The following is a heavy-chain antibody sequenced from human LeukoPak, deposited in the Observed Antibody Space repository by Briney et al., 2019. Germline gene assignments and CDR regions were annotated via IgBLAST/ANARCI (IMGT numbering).Heavy chain of an antibody. CDR2: ISGSGGST. Sequence: GGTLRLSCAASGFTFSSYGRSWVRQAPGKGLEWVSAISGSGGSTYYADSVKGRFTISRDNSKNTLYLQMNSLRAEDTAVYYCAKDSVYSSGWYGDRIDYWGQGTLVTVSS. CDR1: GFTFSSYG. J-gene: IGHJ4*02. CDR3: AKDSVYSSGWYGDRIDY. D-gene: IGHD6-19*01. V-gene: IGHV3-23*01.